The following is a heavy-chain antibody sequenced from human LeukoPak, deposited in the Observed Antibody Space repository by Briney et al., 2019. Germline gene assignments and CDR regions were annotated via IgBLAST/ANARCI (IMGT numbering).Heavy chain of an antibody. CDR2: ISDYNGNT. J-gene: IGHJ4*02. D-gene: IGHD2-2*01. CDR3: ARDNPLGYCSSTSCSSFDY. V-gene: IGHV1-18*01. CDR1: GYTFTSYG. Sequence: ASVKVSCKASGYTFTSYGISWVRQAPGQGLEWMGWISDYNGNTNYAQKLQGRVTMTTDTSTSTAYMELRSLRSDDTAVYYCARDNPLGYCSSTSCSSFDYWGQGTLVTVSS.